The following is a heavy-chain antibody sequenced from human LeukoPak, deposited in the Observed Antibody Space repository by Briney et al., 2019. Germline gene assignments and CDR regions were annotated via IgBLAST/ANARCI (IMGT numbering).Heavy chain of an antibody. CDR3: AVLSGYDFDY. Sequence: SETLSLTCTVSGGSISSYYWSWIRPPPGKGLEWIGYIYYNGSTNYNPSLKSRVTISVDTSKNQFSLKLSSVTAADTAVYYCAVLSGYDFDYWGQGTLVTVSS. CDR1: GGSISSYY. CDR2: IYYNGST. V-gene: IGHV4-59*01. J-gene: IGHJ4*02. D-gene: IGHD5-12*01.